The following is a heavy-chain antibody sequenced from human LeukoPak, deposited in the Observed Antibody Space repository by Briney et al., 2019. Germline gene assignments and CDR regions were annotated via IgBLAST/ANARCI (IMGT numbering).Heavy chain of an antibody. V-gene: IGHV3-53*01. CDR1: GFTVSSNY. J-gene: IGHJ6*03. CDR3: ARYGTGNYYYYYMDV. CDR2: IYSGGST. Sequence: GGSLRLSCAASGFTVSSNYMSWVRQAPGKGLEWVSVIYSGGSTYYADSVKGRFTISRDNSKNTLYLQMNSQRAEDTAVYYCARYGTGNYYYYYMDVWGKGTTVTISS. D-gene: IGHD3-10*01.